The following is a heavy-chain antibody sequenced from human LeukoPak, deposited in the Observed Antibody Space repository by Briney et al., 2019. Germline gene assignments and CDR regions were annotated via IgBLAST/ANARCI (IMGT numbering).Heavy chain of an antibody. CDR1: GFTFSSYW. Sequence: PGGSLRLSCASSGFTFSSYWMSWVRQAPGKGLEWVANIKQDGSEKYYVDSVKGRFTISRDNAKNSLFLQMNSLRAEDTAVYYCAVGGSCHYHWGQGTLVTVSS. D-gene: IGHD2-15*01. V-gene: IGHV3-7*03. CDR2: IKQDGSEK. J-gene: IGHJ5*02. CDR3: AVGGSCHYH.